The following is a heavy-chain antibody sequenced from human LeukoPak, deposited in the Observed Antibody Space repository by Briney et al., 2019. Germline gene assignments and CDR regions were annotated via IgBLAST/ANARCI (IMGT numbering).Heavy chain of an antibody. CDR1: GYTLTELS. J-gene: IGHJ4*02. Sequence: GASVKVSCKVSGYTLTELSMHWVRQAPGKGLEWMGGFDPEDGETIYAQKSQGRVTMTEDTSTDTAYMELSGLRSEDTAVYYCATKDYGDYERDFDYWGQGTLVTVSS. D-gene: IGHD4-17*01. CDR3: ATKDYGDYERDFDY. CDR2: FDPEDGET. V-gene: IGHV1-24*01.